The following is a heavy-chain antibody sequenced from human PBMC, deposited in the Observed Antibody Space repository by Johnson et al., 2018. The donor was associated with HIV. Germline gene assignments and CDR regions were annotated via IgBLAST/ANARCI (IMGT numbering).Heavy chain of an antibody. CDR1: GFIFSSYG. Sequence: QVQLVESGGGVVQPGGSLRLSCAASGFIFSSYGMQWVRQAPGKGLEWVAFISYDGSNGYYVDSVEGRFTISRDNSNNTLFLQMNSLRSEDTAVYYCAKAQRNYRGASDIWGQGTRVTVSS. D-gene: IGHD1-7*01. CDR2: ISYDGSNG. CDR3: AKAQRNYRGASDI. V-gene: IGHV3-30*02. J-gene: IGHJ3*02.